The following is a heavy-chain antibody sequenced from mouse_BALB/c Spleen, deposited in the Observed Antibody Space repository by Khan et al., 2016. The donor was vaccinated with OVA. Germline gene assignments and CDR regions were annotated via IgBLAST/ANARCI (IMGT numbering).Heavy chain of an antibody. D-gene: IGHD2-4*01. CDR2: IWTGGIT. J-gene: IGHJ3*01. CDR1: GFSLSNYG. V-gene: IGHV2-9*02. Sequence: QMQLEESGPGLVAPSQSLSITCTVSGFSLSNYGILWVRQPPGKGLEWLGVIWTGGITNYNSALMSRLIISKDNSKSQVFLKMNRLQTDDTAIYXCARSYDYDVGGFAYWGQGTLVTVSA. CDR3: ARSYDYDVGGFAY.